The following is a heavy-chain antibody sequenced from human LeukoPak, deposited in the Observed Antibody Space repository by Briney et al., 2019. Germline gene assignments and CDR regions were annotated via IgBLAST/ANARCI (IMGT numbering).Heavy chain of an antibody. D-gene: IGHD6-6*01. Sequence: GGSLRLSCAASGFTFSSYGMHWVRQAPGKGLEWVAFIRYDGSNKYYADSVKGRFTISRDNSKNTLYLQMSSLRAEDTAVYYCAQTGGLVPGRYFVYWGQGTLVTVSS. CDR3: AQTGGLVPGRYFVY. J-gene: IGHJ4*02. CDR1: GFTFSSYG. CDR2: IRYDGSNK. V-gene: IGHV3-30*02.